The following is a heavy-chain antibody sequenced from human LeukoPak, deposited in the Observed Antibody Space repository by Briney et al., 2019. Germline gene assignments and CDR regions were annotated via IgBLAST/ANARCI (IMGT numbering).Heavy chain of an antibody. D-gene: IGHD3-22*01. CDR1: GFTFSSYW. J-gene: IGHJ4*02. V-gene: IGHV3-7*01. CDR2: IKQDGSEK. Sequence: ETGGSLRLSCAASGFTFSSYWMSWVRQAPGKGLEWVANIKQDGSEKYYVDSVKGRFTISRDNAKNSLYLQMNTLRAEDTAVYYCARDWGTYYYDSSGYYPLDYWGQGTLVTVSS. CDR3: ARDWGTYYYDSSGYYPLDY.